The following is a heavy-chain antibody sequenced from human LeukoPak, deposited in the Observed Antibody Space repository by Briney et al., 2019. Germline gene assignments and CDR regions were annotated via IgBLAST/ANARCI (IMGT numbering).Heavy chain of an antibody. CDR1: GGSISSHY. CDR3: ARRSGVLDSRDSRYYFDH. D-gene: IGHD3-22*01. CDR2: IYYSGST. J-gene: IGHJ4*02. V-gene: IGHV4-59*11. Sequence: PSQTLSLTCIVSGGSISSHYWSWIRQPPGKGLEYIGYIYYSGSTDYNPSLKSRVTISLDTSKNQFSPNLTSVTAADTAVYYCARRSGVLDSRDSRYYFDHWGQGTLVTVSS.